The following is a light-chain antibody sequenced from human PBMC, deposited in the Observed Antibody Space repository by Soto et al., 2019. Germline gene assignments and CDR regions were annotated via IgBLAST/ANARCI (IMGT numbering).Light chain of an antibody. CDR3: QQYGTSPYT. V-gene: IGKV3-20*01. J-gene: IGKJ2*01. CDR2: GAS. Sequence: EIVLTQSPGTLSLSPGERATLSCRASQSVSSNYLAWYQKSPGQPPSLLIYGASNRANGVPDRFSGSGSGTDFTLTIIRLEPEDFSVYYCQQYGTSPYTFGQGTKLEIK. CDR1: QSVSSNY.